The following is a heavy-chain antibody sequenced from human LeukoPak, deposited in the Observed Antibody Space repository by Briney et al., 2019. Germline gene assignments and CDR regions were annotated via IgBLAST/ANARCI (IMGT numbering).Heavy chain of an antibody. CDR2: INHSGST. D-gene: IGHD4-17*01. CDR3: ARREPYGDYVY. CDR1: GFTFSTYF. V-gene: IGHV4-34*01. J-gene: IGHJ4*02. Sequence: GSLRLSCAASGFTFSTYFMSWVRQAPGKGLEWIGEINHSGSTNYNPSLKSRVTISVDTSKNQFSLKLSSVTAADTAVYYCARREPYGDYVYWGQGTLVTVSS.